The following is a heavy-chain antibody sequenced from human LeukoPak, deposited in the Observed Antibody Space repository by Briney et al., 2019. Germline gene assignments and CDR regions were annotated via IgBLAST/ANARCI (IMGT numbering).Heavy chain of an antibody. Sequence: GGSLRLSCAASGFTFSSYSMNWVRQAPGKGLEWVSYIRSSSSTIYYADSVEGRFTISRDNAKNSLYLQMNSLRAEDTALYYCATGVRDDYVWGSYRPHGGYDYWGQGTLVTVSS. CDR3: ATGVRDDYVWGSYRPHGGYDY. CDR1: GFTFSSYS. CDR2: IRSSSSTI. D-gene: IGHD3-16*02. J-gene: IGHJ4*02. V-gene: IGHV3-48*04.